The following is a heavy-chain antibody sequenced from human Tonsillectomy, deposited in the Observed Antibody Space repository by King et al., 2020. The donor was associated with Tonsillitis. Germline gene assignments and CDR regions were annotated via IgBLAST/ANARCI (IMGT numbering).Heavy chain of an antibody. CDR1: GFAFSYYG. V-gene: IGHV3-33*08. J-gene: IGHJ6*01. CDR2: IWYDGSNR. Sequence: VQLVESGGGVVQPGRSLRLSCAASGFAFSYYGMHWVRQAPGKGLEWVAVIWYDGSNRYYADSVKGRFTLSRDNSKNTLYLQMNSLRAEDTAVYYCARDPGVAAAAAEEDYYYGMDVWGQGTTVTVSP. CDR3: ARDPGVAAAAAEEDYYYGMDV. D-gene: IGHD6-13*01.